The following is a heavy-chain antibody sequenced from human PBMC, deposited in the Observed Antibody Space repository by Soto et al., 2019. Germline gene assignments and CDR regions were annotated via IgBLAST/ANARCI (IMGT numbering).Heavy chain of an antibody. CDR2: MNPNSGNT. D-gene: IGHD2-15*01. V-gene: IGHV1-8*01. CDR3: ARSDCSGGSCFNWFDP. J-gene: IGHJ5*02. CDR1: GYTFTSYD. Sequence: ASVKVSCKASGYTFTSYDINWVRQATGQGLEWMGWMNPNSGNTGYAQKFQGRVTMTRNTSISTAYMELSSLRSEDTAVYYCARSDCSGGSCFNWFDPWGQGTLVTVSS.